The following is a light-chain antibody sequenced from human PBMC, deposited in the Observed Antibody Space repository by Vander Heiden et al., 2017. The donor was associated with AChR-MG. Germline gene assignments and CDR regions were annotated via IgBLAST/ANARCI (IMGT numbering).Light chain of an antibody. CDR2: GAS. V-gene: IGKV3-15*01. CDR1: QNNYTN. J-gene: IGKJ1*01. Sequence: APSTLDGSPGETATLTHRARQNNYTNLSVYQQKPGQAPRLLIYGASTRATAIPARFSGSGSGTEFTLIISSLQSEDFAGYYCQQYNNWLWTFGQGTKVEIK. CDR3: QQYNNWLWT.